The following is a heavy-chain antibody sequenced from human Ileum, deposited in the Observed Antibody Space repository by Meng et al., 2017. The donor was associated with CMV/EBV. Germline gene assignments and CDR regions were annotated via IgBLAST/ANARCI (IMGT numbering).Heavy chain of an antibody. Sequence: SETLSLTCTVSGGSISSSSYYWGWIRQPPGKGLEWIGSIYYSGSTYYNPSLKSRVTISVDTSKNQFSLKLSSVTAADTAVYYCARLMVGATGYFDYWGQGKLVNGAS. CDR3: ARLMVGATGYFDY. CDR2: IYYSGST. D-gene: IGHD1-26*01. J-gene: IGHJ4*02. V-gene: IGHV4-39*07. CDR1: GGSISSSSYY.